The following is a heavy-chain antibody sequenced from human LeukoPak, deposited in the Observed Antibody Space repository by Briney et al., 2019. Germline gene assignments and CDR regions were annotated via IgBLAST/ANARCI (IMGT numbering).Heavy chain of an antibody. D-gene: IGHD5-18*01. J-gene: IGHJ6*03. CDR1: GFTFSNYA. Sequence: QPGGSLRLSCAASGFTFSNYAMSRVRQAPGKGLEWVSTINDRGIATYYADSVKGRFTISRDNSKNTLSLQVSSLRAEDTAIYYCAKGLKTAVGPYKGYHYYMDVWGKGTTVTVSS. CDR3: AKGLKTAVGPYKGYHYYMDV. CDR2: INDRGIAT. V-gene: IGHV3-23*01.